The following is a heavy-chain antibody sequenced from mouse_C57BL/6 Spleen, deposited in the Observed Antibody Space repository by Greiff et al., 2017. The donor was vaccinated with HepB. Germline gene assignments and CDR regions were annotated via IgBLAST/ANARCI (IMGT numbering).Heavy chain of an antibody. V-gene: IGHV1-55*01. CDR2: IYPGSGST. Sequence: QVQLQQSGAELVKPGASVKMSCKASGYTFTSYWITWVKQRPGQGLEWIGDIYPGSGSTNYNEKFKSKATLTVDTSSSTAYMQLSSLTSEDSAVYYCARWYYGSSGGFDYWGQGTTLTVSS. CDR1: GYTFTSYW. D-gene: IGHD1-1*01. CDR3: ARWYYGSSGGFDY. J-gene: IGHJ2*01.